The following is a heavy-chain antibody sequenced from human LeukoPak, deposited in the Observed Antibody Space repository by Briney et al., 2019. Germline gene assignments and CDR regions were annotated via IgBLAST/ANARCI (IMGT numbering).Heavy chain of an antibody. V-gene: IGHV1-18*01. Sequence: AASVKVSCKASGYTFTSYGISWVRQAPGQGLEWMGWISAYNGNTNYAQKLQGRVTMTTDTSTSTAYMELRSLRSDDTAVYYCARGEGPNYDFWSGFPRHNYYYYGMDVWGQGTTVTVSS. CDR3: ARGEGPNYDFWSGFPRHNYYYYGMDV. CDR1: GYTFTSYG. J-gene: IGHJ6*02. CDR2: ISAYNGNT. D-gene: IGHD3-3*01.